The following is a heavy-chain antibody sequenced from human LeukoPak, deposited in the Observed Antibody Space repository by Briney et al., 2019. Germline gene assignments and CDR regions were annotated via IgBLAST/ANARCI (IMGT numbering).Heavy chain of an antibody. J-gene: IGHJ6*04. CDR2: ISAYSGNT. Sequence: ASVNVSCKAFGYTFTSYGISWVRQVPGQGLEWMGWISAYSGNTNYAQKLQGRVTMTTVTTTSTAYMELRSLRSDDTAVYYCARGDILTGSDYYYGMDVWGKGTTVTVSS. V-gene: IGHV1-18*04. D-gene: IGHD3-9*01. CDR1: GYTFTSYG. CDR3: ARGDILTGSDYYYGMDV.